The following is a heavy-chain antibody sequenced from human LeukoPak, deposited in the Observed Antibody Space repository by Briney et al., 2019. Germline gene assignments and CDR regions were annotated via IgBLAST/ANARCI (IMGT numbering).Heavy chain of an antibody. J-gene: IGHJ2*01. CDR3: AILRTDAFQGYWYFDL. V-gene: IGHV4-4*07. CDR2: IYTSGST. D-gene: IGHD3-16*01. Sequence: PSETLSLTCTVSGGSISSYYWSWIRQPAGKGLEWIGRIYTSGSTNHNPSLKSRVTMSVDTSKNQFSLKLSSVTAADTAVYYCAILRTDAFQGYWYFDLWGRGTLVTVSS. CDR1: GGSISSYY.